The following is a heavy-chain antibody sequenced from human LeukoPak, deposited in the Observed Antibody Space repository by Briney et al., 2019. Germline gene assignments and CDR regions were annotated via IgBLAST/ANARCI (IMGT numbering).Heavy chain of an antibody. CDR3: IRITGTTGY. Sequence: GGSLRLSCAASGFIVSSNYMSWVRQAPGKGLEWVSVIYSGGSTYYADSVKGRFTISRDNAKNSLYLQMNSLRAEDTAVYYCIRITGTTGYWGQGTLVTVSS. CDR2: IYSGGST. V-gene: IGHV3-53*01. CDR1: GFIVSSNY. J-gene: IGHJ4*02. D-gene: IGHD1-14*01.